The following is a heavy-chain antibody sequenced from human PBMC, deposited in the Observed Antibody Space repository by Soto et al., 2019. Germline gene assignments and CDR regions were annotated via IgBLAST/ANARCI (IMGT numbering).Heavy chain of an antibody. D-gene: IGHD1-26*01. CDR2: IDPNSGGT. CDR3: ATNQSGSYLYYFDY. J-gene: IGHJ4*02. Sequence: VASVKVSCKASGYTFTGYYMHWVRQAPGQGLEWMGWIDPNSGGTNYAQKFQGRVTMTRDTSISTAYMELSRLRSDDTAVYYCATNQSGSYLYYFDYWGQGTLVTVSS. V-gene: IGHV1-2*02. CDR1: GYTFTGYY.